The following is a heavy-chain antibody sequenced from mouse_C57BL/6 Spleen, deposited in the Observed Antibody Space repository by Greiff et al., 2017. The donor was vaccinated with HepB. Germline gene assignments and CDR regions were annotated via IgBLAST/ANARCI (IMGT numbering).Heavy chain of an antibody. D-gene: IGHD2-4*01. CDR1: GYTFTSYW. CDR3: ARSFYYDYGYYFDY. V-gene: IGHV1-69*01. Sequence: QVQLQQSGAELVMPGASVKLSCKASGYTFTSYWMHWVKQRPGQGLEWIGEIDPSDSYTNYNQKFKGKSTLTVDKSSSTAYMQLSSLTSEDSAVYYCARSFYYDYGYYFDYWGQGTTLTVSS. J-gene: IGHJ2*01. CDR2: IDPSDSYT.